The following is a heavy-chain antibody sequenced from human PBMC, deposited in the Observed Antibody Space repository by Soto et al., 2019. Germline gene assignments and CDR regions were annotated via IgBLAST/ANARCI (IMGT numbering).Heavy chain of an antibody. CDR1: GYTFTSYG. CDR2: ISAYNGNT. V-gene: IGHV1-18*01. CDR3: ARVGGGIAARPGSFWFDP. Sequence: QVKLVQSGAEVKKPGASVKVSCKASGYTFTSYGISWVRQAPGQGLEGMGWISAYNGNTNYAQKLQGRVTMTTDTSTSTAYMELRSLRSDDTAVYYCARVGGGIAARPGSFWFDPWGQGTLVTVSS. J-gene: IGHJ5*02. D-gene: IGHD6-6*01.